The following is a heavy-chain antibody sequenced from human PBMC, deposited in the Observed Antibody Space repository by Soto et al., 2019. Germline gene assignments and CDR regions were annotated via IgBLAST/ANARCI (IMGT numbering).Heavy chain of an antibody. CDR1: GYTFTSYG. CDR3: AIGGKHCTTGVCSCYGIDV. D-gene: IGHD2-8*01. CDR2: ISAYNGNT. J-gene: IGHJ6*02. Sequence: QVQLVQSGAEVKKPGASVKVSCKASGYTFTSYGISWVRQAPGQGLEWMGWISAYNGNTNYAQKFQCRVTMTTDTSTSTAYMELRSLRSDDTALYYCAIGGKHCTTGVCSCYGIDVWGQGTTVTVSS. V-gene: IGHV1-18*01.